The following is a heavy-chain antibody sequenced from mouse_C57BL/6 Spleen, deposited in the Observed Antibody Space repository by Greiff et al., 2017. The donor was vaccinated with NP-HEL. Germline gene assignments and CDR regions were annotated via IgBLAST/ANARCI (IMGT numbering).Heavy chain of an antibody. CDR3: AREGDGYWFAY. J-gene: IGHJ3*01. V-gene: IGHV14-2*01. D-gene: IGHD2-3*01. Sequence: VHVKQPGAELVKPGASVKLSCTASGFTITDYYMHWVKQRTEQGLEWIGRIDPEDGETKYAPKFQGKATITADTSSNTAYLQLSSLTSEDTAVYCCAREGDGYWFAYWGQGTMLTVSA. CDR1: GFTITDYY. CDR2: IDPEDGET.